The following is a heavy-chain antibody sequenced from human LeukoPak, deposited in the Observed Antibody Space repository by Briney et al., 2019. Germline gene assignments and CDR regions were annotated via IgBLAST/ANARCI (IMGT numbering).Heavy chain of an antibody. J-gene: IGHJ4*02. CDR2: INPSDGST. CDR1: GYTFNSYY. Sequence: ASVKVSCKASGYTFNSYYIHWVRQAPGQGLEWMGVINPSDGSTADAQKFQGRITMTKDTSTTTVYMELSSLRSEDTAVYYCARVLAAYYFEYWGQGTLVTVSS. D-gene: IGHD6-13*01. CDR3: ARVLAAYYFEY. V-gene: IGHV1-46*02.